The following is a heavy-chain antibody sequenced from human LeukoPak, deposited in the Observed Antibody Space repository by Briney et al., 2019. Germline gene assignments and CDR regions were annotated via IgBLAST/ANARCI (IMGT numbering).Heavy chain of an antibody. Sequence: ASVKVSCKASGYTFTSYYMHWVRQAPGQGVEGRGWINPNSGGTNYAQKFQGRVTMTRDTSISTAYMDLSRLRSDHTAVYYCARFSRIHWLPPFARDAFDIWRQGTMVTVSS. J-gene: IGHJ3*02. CDR3: ARFSRIHWLPPFARDAFDI. D-gene: IGHD5-18*01. CDR2: INPNSGGT. V-gene: IGHV1-2*02. CDR1: GYTFTSYY.